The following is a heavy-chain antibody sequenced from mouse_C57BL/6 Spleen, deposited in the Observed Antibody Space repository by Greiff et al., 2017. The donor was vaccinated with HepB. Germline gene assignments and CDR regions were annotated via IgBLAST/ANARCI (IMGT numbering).Heavy chain of an antibody. CDR3: AREGGAKWFAY. D-gene: IGHD1-1*02. V-gene: IGHV1-59*01. J-gene: IGHJ3*01. CDR1: GYTFTSYW. Sequence: VQLQQPGAELVRPGTSVKLSCKASGYTFTSYWMHWVKQRPGQGLEWIGVIDPSDSYTNYNQKFKGKATLTVDTSSSTAYMQLSSLTSEDSAVYYCAREGGAKWFAYWGQGTLVTVSA. CDR2: IDPSDSYT.